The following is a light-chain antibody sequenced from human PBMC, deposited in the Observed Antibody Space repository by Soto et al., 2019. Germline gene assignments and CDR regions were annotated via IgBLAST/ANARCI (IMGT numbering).Light chain of an antibody. V-gene: IGKV1-9*01. Sequence: DIQLTQSPSFVSASVGDRVTITCRASQGISSYLAWYQQKPGKAPKLLIYAASTLQSGITSRFSGSGYGTEFTLKISSLQPEDFANYYCQQLSNYLDTFGQGTKLEIK. CDR3: QQLSNYLDT. CDR1: QGISSY. CDR2: AAS. J-gene: IGKJ2*01.